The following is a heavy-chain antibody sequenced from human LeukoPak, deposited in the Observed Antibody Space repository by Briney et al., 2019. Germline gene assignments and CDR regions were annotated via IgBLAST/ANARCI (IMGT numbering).Heavy chain of an antibody. J-gene: IGHJ4*02. CDR2: INPSGGST. D-gene: IGHD3-10*01. Sequence: ASVKVSCKASGYTFTSYYMHWVRQAPGQGLEWMGIINPSGGSTSYAQKFQGRVTMTRNTSISTAYMELSSLRSEDTAVYYCARDGFGELLSADYWGQGTLVTVSS. V-gene: IGHV1-46*01. CDR1: GYTFTSYY. CDR3: ARDGFGELLSADY.